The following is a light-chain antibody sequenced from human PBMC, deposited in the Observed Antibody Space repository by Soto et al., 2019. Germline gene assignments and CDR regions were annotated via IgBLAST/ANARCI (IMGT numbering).Light chain of an antibody. CDR3: QQYNSYSRT. J-gene: IGKJ1*01. CDR1: QSISSW. V-gene: IGKV1-5*03. CDR2: KAS. Sequence: DIQMTQSPSNLSPSVGDRITITCRASQSISSWLAWYQQKPGKAPKXLIYKASSLESGVPSRFSGSGSGTEFTITISSLQPDDVATYDCQQYNSYSRTFGQGTKVDNK.